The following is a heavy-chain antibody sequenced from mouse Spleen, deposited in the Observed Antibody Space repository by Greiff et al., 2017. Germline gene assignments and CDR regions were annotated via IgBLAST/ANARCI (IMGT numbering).Heavy chain of an antibody. CDR3: AKFSLLRPWYFDV. CDR1: GFTFSSYA. Sequence: EVMLVESGGGLVKLGGSLKLSCAASGFTFSSYAMSWVRQTPEKRLEWVATISSGGGNTYYPDSVKGRFTISRDNAKNTLYLQMSSLKSEDTAMYYCAKFSLLRPWYFDVWGAGTTVTVSS. V-gene: IGHV5-9*03. J-gene: IGHJ1*01. D-gene: IGHD1-2*01. CDR2: ISSGGGNT.